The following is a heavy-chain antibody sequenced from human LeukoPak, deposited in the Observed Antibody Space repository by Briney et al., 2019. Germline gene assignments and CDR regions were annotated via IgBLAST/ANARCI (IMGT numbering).Heavy chain of an antibody. Sequence: GGSLRLSCAASGFTFDDYAMHWVRQAPGKGLEWVSGISWNSGSIGYADSVKGRFTISRDNAKNSLYLQMNSLRAEDTALYYCAKGGIAVAGTGGSGDYWGQGTLVTVSS. CDR2: ISWNSGSI. CDR3: AKGGIAVAGTGGSGDY. V-gene: IGHV3-9*01. CDR1: GFTFDDYA. J-gene: IGHJ4*02. D-gene: IGHD6-19*01.